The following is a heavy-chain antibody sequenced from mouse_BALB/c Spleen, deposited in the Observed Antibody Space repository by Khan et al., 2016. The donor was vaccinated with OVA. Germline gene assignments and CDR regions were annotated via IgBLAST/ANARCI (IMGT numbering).Heavy chain of an antibody. Sequence: VQLQQSGADFVKPGASVKLSCTASGFNIKDTYMHWINQRPQQGLVWIGRIDPANGDVRYDPKFQDKATIAADASSNTAYQKLSSRPSEDTAVYYCVRGSYSGLFAYWGQGTLVTVSA. D-gene: IGHD2-10*01. J-gene: IGHJ3*01. CDR1: GFNIKDTY. V-gene: IGHV14-3*02. CDR3: VRGSYSGLFAY. CDR2: IDPANGDV.